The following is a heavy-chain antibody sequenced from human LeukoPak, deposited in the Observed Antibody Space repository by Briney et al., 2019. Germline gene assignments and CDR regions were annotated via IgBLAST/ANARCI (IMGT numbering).Heavy chain of an antibody. CDR3: ARVVRDGYKTYYFDY. Sequence: ASVKVSCKASGYTFTGYYMHWVRQAPGQGLEWMGRINPNSGGTNYAQKFQGRVTMTRDTSISTAYMELSRLRSDDTAVYYCARVVRDGYKTYYFDYWGQGILVTVSS. V-gene: IGHV1-2*06. CDR1: GYTFTGYY. CDR2: INPNSGGT. D-gene: IGHD5-24*01. J-gene: IGHJ4*02.